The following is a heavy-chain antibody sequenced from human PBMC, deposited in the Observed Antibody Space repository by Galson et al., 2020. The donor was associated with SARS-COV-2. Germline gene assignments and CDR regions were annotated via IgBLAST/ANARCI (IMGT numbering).Heavy chain of an antibody. D-gene: IGHD4-17*01. CDR1: GFTFNNYR. Sequence: GGSLRLYCAASGFTFNNYRMNWVRQAPGKGLEWLARINQDGSDKYYVESVKGRFTISRDNAENSLYLQMNSLRAEDTAVYYCARGSAVTTNCLFEYWGQGTLVTVSS. CDR2: INQDGSDK. V-gene: IGHV3-7*01. J-gene: IGHJ4*02. CDR3: ARGSAVTTNCLFEY.